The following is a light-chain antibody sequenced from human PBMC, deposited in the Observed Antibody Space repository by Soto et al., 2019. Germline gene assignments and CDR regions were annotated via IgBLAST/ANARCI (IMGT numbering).Light chain of an antibody. Sequence: QSVLTQPPSVSGAPGQTVTISCTGSNSNVGGGYDVHWYQQLPGSAPKLLIYDNNKRPSGIPDRFSGSKSGTSATLGITGLQTGDEADYYCGTWDSSLSAVFGGGTKVTVL. CDR1: NSNVGGGYD. J-gene: IGLJ2*01. CDR2: DNN. CDR3: GTWDSSLSAV. V-gene: IGLV1-51*01.